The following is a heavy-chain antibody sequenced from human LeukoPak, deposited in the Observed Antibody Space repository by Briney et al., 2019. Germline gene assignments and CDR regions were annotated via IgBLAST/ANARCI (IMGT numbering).Heavy chain of an antibody. CDR3: ERYGVYCSSTSCSKYYFDY. Sequence: SETLSLTCTVSGGSVSSGSYYWSWIRQPPGKGLEWIGYIYYSGSTNYNPSLKSRVTISVDTSKNQFSLKLSSVTAADTAVYYCERYGVYCSSTSCSKYYFDYWGQGTLVTVSS. CDR2: IYYSGST. CDR1: GGSVSSGSYY. J-gene: IGHJ4*02. D-gene: IGHD2-2*01. V-gene: IGHV4-61*01.